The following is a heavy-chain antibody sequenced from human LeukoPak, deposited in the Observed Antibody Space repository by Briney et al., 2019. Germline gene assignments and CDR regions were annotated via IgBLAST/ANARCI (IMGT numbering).Heavy chain of an antibody. Sequence: SETLSLTCTVSGGSISSGSYYWSWIRQPAGKGLEWIGRIYTSGSTNYNPSLKSRVTISVDTSKNQFSLKLSSVTAADTAVYYCANVDTAMATGVTYWGQGTLVTVSS. D-gene: IGHD5-18*01. J-gene: IGHJ4*02. CDR2: IYTSGST. CDR1: GGSISSGSYY. CDR3: ANVDTAMATGVTY. V-gene: IGHV4-61*02.